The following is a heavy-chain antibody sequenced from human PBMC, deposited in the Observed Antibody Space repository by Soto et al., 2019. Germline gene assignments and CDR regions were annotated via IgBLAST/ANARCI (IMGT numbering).Heavy chain of an antibody. J-gene: IGHJ4*02. D-gene: IGHD4-17*01. CDR3: ARRYGDYLAF. V-gene: IGHV4-59*08. CDR1: GGSISSYY. CDR2: IYYSGST. Sequence: PSETLSLTCTVSGGSISSYYWSWIRQPPGKGLEWIGYIYYSGSTNYNPSLKSRVTISVDTSKNRFSLKLSSVTAADTAVYYCARRYGDYLAFWGQGSLVTVSS.